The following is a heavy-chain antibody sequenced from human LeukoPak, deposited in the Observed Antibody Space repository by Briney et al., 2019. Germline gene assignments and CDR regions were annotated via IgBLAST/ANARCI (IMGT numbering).Heavy chain of an antibody. Sequence: GGSLRLSCAASGFTFSSYSMNWVRQAPGKGLEWVSSISSSSSYIYYADSVKGRFTISRDNAKNSLYLQMNSLRAEDTAVYYCARVPKPAAAGHYFDYWGQGTLDTVSS. D-gene: IGHD6-13*01. J-gene: IGHJ4*02. V-gene: IGHV3-21*01. CDR1: GFTFSSYS. CDR3: ARVPKPAAAGHYFDY. CDR2: ISSSSSYI.